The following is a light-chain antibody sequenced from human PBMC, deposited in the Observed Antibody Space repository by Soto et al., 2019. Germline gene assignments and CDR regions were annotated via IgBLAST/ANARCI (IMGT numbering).Light chain of an antibody. CDR2: AVS. Sequence: IVMTQSPAALSVSPGERATLSCRAGQGVTTNFAWYQQKSGQSPRLLIYAVSIRATGVPARFSGTVSETVVTRTIVVLQSGNSAFDFCQQINNWAYSFGQVARLEIK. CDR3: QQINNWAYS. J-gene: IGKJ5*01. V-gene: IGKV3D-15*03. CDR1: QGVTTN.